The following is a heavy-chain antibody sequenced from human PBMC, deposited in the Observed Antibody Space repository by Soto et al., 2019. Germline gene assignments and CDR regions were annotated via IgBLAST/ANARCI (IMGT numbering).Heavy chain of an antibody. J-gene: IGHJ4*02. CDR2: ISSSSSNI. D-gene: IGHD2-15*01. V-gene: IGHV3-21*01. Sequence: EVQLVESGGGLVKPGGSLRLSCAASGFTFSSYSMHWVRQAPGKGLEWVSAISSSSSNIYYADSVKGRFTISRDNSKNSMYLQMNSLRAEDTAVYDCSRYDEGYCSGGSCYEPKFDYWGQGTLVTVSS. CDR1: GFTFSSYS. CDR3: SRYDEGYCSGGSCYEPKFDY.